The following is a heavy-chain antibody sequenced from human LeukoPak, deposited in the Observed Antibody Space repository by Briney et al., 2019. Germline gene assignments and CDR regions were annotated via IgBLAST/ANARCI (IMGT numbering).Heavy chain of an antibody. V-gene: IGHV3-21*01. CDR1: GFTFSSYS. D-gene: IGHD6-6*01. J-gene: IGHJ5*02. CDR2: ISSSSSYI. Sequence: PGGSLRLSCAASGFTFSSYSMNWVRQAPGKGLEWVSSISSSSSYIYYADSVKGRFTISRDNAKNSLYLQMNSLRAEDTAVYYCARGRVSKYNWFDPWGQGTLVTVSS. CDR3: ARGRVSKYNWFDP.